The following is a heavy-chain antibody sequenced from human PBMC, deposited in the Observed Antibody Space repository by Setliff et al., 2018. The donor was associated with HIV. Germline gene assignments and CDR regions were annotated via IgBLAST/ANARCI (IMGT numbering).Heavy chain of an antibody. CDR3: ARGLFSSGWQGF. J-gene: IGHJ4*02. CDR2: IYSGGST. V-gene: IGHV3-66*02. CDR1: GFTFSRYW. Sequence: GSLRLSCAASGFTFSRYWMHWVRQAPGQGLVWVSVIYSGGSTYYADSVKGRFTISRDNSKNTLNLQMNSLRVEDTAVYYCARGLFSSGWQGFWGQGTLVTVSS. D-gene: IGHD6-19*01.